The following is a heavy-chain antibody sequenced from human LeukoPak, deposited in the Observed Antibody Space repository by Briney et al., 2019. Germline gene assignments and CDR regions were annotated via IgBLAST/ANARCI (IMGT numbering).Heavy chain of an antibody. V-gene: IGHV3-53*01. D-gene: IGHD1-14*01. CDR3: VRKNQDFNAAFDI. J-gene: IGHJ3*02. Sequence: GGSLRLSCAASGFTVSNNYMSWVRQAPGKGLEWVSITYSDGNTNYAVSVEGRFTISRDTSQNTLSLQMNSLRAEDTAVYYCVRKNQDFNAAFDIWGQGTVVTVSS. CDR2: TYSDGNT. CDR1: GFTVSNNY.